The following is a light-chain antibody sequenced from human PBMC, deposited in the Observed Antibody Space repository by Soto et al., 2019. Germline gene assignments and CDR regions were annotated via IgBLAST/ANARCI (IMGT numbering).Light chain of an antibody. CDR2: DVS. CDR3: SSWTSSSSYV. CDR1: SSDVGGYNS. J-gene: IGLJ1*01. Sequence: QSVLTQPASVSGSPGQSIAISCTGTSSDVGGYNSVSWYQQYPGKAPKLMIHDVSNRPSGVSDRLSGSKSGNTASLTISGLQAEDAADYYCSSWTSSSSYVFGSGTKLTVL. V-gene: IGLV2-14*01.